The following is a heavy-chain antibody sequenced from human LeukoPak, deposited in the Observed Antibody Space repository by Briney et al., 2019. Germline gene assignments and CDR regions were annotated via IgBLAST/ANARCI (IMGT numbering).Heavy chain of an antibody. Sequence: GASVKVSCKASGYTFTSYGISWVRQAPGQGLEWMGWISAYNGNTNYAQKLQGRVTMTTDTSTSTAYMELRSLRSDDTAVYYCARDRPDIVATTPENYYYYYGMDVWGEGTTVTVSS. CDR2: ISAYNGNT. J-gene: IGHJ6*04. CDR1: GYTFTSYG. D-gene: IGHD5-12*01. V-gene: IGHV1-18*01. CDR3: ARDRPDIVATTPENYYYYYGMDV.